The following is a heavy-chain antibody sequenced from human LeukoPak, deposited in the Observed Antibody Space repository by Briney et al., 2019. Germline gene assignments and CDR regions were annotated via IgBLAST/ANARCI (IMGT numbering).Heavy chain of an antibody. CDR1: GFTFSSYG. CDR3: ARDGTARELGNYFDY. D-gene: IGHD1-26*01. V-gene: IGHV3-33*01. J-gene: IGHJ4*02. Sequence: QAGGSLRLSCAASGFTFSSYGMHWVRQAPGKGLEWVAVIWYDGSNKYYADSVKGRFTISRDNSKNTLYLQMNSLRAEDTAVYYCARDGTARELGNYFDYWGQGTLVTVSS. CDR2: IWYDGSNK.